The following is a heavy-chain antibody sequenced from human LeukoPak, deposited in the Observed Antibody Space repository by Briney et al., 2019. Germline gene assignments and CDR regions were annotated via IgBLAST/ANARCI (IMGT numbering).Heavy chain of an antibody. V-gene: IGHV4-34*01. D-gene: IGHD2-2*01. J-gene: IGHJ5*02. CDR3: ARDVQGAYCSSTSCYNWFDP. Sequence: SETLSLTCAVYGGSFSGYYWSWVRQPRGKGLEWIGRIHHSGSTYYNPSLKSRVTISVDTSKNQFSLKLSSVTAADTAVYYCARDVQGAYCSSTSCYNWFDPWGQGTLVTVSS. CDR2: IHHSGST. CDR1: GGSFSGYY.